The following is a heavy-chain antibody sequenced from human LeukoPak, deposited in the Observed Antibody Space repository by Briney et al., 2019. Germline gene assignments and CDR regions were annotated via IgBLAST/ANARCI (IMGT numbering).Heavy chain of an antibody. V-gene: IGHV3-23*01. CDR2: ITGNGVST. D-gene: IGHD6-13*01. CDR3: AKGLHSSSWYSGS. CDR1: GFTYNTYT. Sequence: GGSLRLSCAASGFTYNTYTMNWVRLVPGKGLEWVSLITGNGVSTYYADSVKGRFTISRDNSKNTLYLQMNSLGAEDTAVYYCAKGLHSSSWYSGSWGQGTLVTVSS. J-gene: IGHJ4*02.